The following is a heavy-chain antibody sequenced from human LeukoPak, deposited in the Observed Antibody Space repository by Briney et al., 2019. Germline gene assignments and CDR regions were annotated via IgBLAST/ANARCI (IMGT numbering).Heavy chain of an antibody. D-gene: IGHD3-22*01. Sequence: PGGSLRLSCAASGFTFSSYSMNWVRQAPGKGLEWISYISSSSSTIYYADSVKGRFTISRDNAKNSLYLQMNSLRDEDTAVYYCARDSSSGYYFDFDYWGQGTLVTVSS. CDR1: GFTFSSYS. CDR2: ISSSSSTI. J-gene: IGHJ4*02. V-gene: IGHV3-48*02. CDR3: ARDSSSGYYFDFDY.